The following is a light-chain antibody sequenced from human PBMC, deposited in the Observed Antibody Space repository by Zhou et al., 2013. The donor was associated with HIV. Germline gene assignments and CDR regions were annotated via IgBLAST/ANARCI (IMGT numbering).Light chain of an antibody. Sequence: AIRLTQSPSSLSVSTGDRITITCRASQYISTYVSWYQQKPGNPPKLLIYGASTLQSGVPSRFSGSGSGTEFTLTISSLEPEDFAAYYCQQYSEYPITFGQGTGLE. CDR1: QYISTY. CDR2: GAS. V-gene: IGKV1-8*01. J-gene: IGKJ5*01. CDR3: QQYSEYPIT.